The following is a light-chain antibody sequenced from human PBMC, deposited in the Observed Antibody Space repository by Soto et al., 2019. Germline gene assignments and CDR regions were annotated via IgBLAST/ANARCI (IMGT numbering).Light chain of an antibody. CDR3: QQRNNWTT. V-gene: IGKV3-11*01. J-gene: IGKJ3*01. CDR1: QSISTY. CDR2: DAS. Sequence: EIVLTQSPATLSLSPGERATLSCRASQSISTYLAWYQQKPGQAPRLLIYDASNRATGIPDRFSGSGSGTDFTLTISSLEPEDFAVYYCQQRNNWTTFGPGTKVDIK.